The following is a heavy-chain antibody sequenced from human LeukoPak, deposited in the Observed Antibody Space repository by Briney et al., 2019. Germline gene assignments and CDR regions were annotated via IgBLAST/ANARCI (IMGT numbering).Heavy chain of an antibody. V-gene: IGHV3-30-3*01. CDR1: GFTFSNYW. Sequence: GGSLRLSCAASGFTFSNYWMSWVRQAPGKGLEWVAVISYDGSNKYYADSVKGRFTISRDNSKNTLYLQMNSLRAEDTAVYYCARGGGGTMIVVVIISWGQGTLVTVSS. CDR3: ARGGGGTMIVVVIIS. J-gene: IGHJ5*02. CDR2: ISYDGSNK. D-gene: IGHD3-22*01.